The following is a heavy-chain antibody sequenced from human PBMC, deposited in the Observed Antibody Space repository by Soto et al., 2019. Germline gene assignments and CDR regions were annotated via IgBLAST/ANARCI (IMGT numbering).Heavy chain of an antibody. CDR3: ARGQQLVANWLDP. CDR1: GFPFSDSY. D-gene: IGHD6-6*01. CDR2: ISSTGSTP. Sequence: GGSLRLSCAASGFPFSDSYMAWIRQAPGKGLEEIATISSTGSTPYYADSVKGRFTISGDNAQNSLYLEMNNLRAEDTAVYYCARGQQLVANWLDPWGQGILVTVSS. V-gene: IGHV3-11*01. J-gene: IGHJ5*02.